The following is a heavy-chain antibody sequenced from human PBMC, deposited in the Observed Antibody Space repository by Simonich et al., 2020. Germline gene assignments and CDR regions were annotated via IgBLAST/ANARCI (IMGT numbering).Heavy chain of an antibody. V-gene: IGHV3-30*07. CDR1: GFTFSRYA. J-gene: IGHJ3*02. D-gene: IGHD7-27*01. CDR3: AREDLTGDAFDI. Sequence: QVQLVESGGGVVQPGRSLRLSCAASGFTFSRYAMHWVRQAPGKGLEWVAVISYDGSNKYNADSVKSRFTISRDNSKNTLYLQMNSLRAEDTAVYYCAREDLTGDAFDIWGQGTMVTVSS. CDR2: ISYDGSNK.